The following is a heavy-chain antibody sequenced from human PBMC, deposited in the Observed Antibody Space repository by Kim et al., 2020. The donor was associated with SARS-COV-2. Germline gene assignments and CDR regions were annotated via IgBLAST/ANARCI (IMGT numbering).Heavy chain of an antibody. V-gene: IGHV4-34*01. D-gene: IGHD4-4*01. CDR2: INHSGST. J-gene: IGHJ6*02. CDR1: GGSFSGYY. CDR3: ARGHLSPDYSNYRPLYYHDGMDV. Sequence: SETLSLTCAVYGGSFSGYYWSWIRQPPGKGLEWIGEINHSGSTNYNPSLKSRVTISVDTSKNQFSLKLSSVTAADTAVYYSARGHLSPDYSNYRPLYYHDGMDVWGQGTPVTVSS.